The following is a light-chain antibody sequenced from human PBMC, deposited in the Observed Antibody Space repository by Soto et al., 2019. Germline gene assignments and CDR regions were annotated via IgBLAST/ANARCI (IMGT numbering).Light chain of an antibody. CDR1: QTINTW. CDR3: QQYNSFMWT. V-gene: IGKV1-5*01. Sequence: DIQMTQSPSTLSASVGDGVTVTCRASQTINTWLAWYQQKPGKAPRLLIYDAFTLENGVPSRFSGSGSGTEFTLAISSLEPDESATYYGQQYNSFMWTFGQGTKVEIK. J-gene: IGKJ1*01. CDR2: DAF.